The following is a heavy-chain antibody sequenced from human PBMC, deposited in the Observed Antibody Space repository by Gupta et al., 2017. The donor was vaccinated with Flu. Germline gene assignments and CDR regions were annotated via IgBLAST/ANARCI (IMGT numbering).Heavy chain of an antibody. J-gene: IGHJ4*02. CDR2: SRRQDYGAVT. CDR3: VKLGTGGGARKFDY. CDR1: YA. V-gene: IGHV3-49*04. Sequence: YAMGGVRQAPGKGVEWVAFSRRQDYGAVTEYAASVKGRFRNSRDDSKNTVYLQMNSLKSDDTALYDCVKLGTGGGARKFDYWGQGTLVTVSS. D-gene: IGHD3-16*01.